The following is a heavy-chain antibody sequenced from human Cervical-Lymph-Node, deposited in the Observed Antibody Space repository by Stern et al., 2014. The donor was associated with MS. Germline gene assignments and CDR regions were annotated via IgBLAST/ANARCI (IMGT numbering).Heavy chain of an antibody. V-gene: IGHV3-74*02. J-gene: IGHJ6*02. CDR2: INSEGSST. Sequence: EVQLVESGGGLVQPGGSLTLSCAASGFTFSTYWMHWVRQVPGQGLVWVSLINSEGSSTSYADSVKGRFTISRDNAKNTMYLQMNSLRAEDTAVYYCARGGDTISDYYYYGMDVWGQGTTVTVSS. CDR1: GFTFSTYW. D-gene: IGHD5-24*01. CDR3: ARGGDTISDYYYYGMDV.